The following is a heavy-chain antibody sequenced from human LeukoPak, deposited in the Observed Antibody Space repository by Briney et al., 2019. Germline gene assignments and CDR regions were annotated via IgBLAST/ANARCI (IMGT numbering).Heavy chain of an antibody. V-gene: IGHV4-31*03. CDR2: IYYSGST. CDR1: GGSISSGGYF. J-gene: IGHJ5*02. CDR3: ARSFTGRVEPVPAANCFEP. D-gene: IGHD2-2*01. Sequence: SETLSLTCTVSGGSISSGGYFWSWIRQHPGKGLEWIGYIYYSGSTYYNPSLKSRATISVDTSKSQFSLNLNSVTAADTAVYYCARSFTGRVEPVPAANCFEPWGQGTLVTVSS.